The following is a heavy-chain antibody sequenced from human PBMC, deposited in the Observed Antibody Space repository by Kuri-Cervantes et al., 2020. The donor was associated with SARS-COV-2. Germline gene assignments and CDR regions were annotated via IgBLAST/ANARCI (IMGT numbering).Heavy chain of an antibody. CDR1: GGSISSGSYY. CDR2: IYTSGST. V-gene: IGHV4-61*09. CDR3: ARVGDYDFWSGLYNWFDP. J-gene: IGHJ5*02. Sequence: SETLSLTCTVSGGSISSGSYYWSWIRQPAGKGLEWIGYIYTSGSTNYNPSLKSRVTISVDTSKNQFSLKLSSVTAADTAVYYCARVGDYDFWSGLYNWFDPWGQGTLVTVSS. D-gene: IGHD3-3*01.